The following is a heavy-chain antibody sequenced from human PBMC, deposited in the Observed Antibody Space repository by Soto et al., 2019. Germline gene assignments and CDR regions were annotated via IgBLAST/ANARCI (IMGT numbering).Heavy chain of an antibody. J-gene: IGHJ4*02. CDR2: IYSDGSST. Sequence: EVQLVESGGGLVQPGGSLRLSCAASGFTFSSDWMHWVRQAPGKGLVWVSRIYSDGSSTSYAGSVKGRFTISRDNAKNTRYLQMNSPTAEGTAVDFCVRGSVTDLDYWGQGSLVTVSS. CDR1: GFTFSSDW. CDR3: VRGSVTDLDY. V-gene: IGHV3-74*01. D-gene: IGHD1-26*01.